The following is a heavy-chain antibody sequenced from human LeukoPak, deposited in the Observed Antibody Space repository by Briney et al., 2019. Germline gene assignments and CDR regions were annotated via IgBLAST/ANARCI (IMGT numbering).Heavy chain of an antibody. Sequence: SETLSLTCTGSGGSISSDYWSWIRQPPGKGLEWVGYIYYSGRTFYNPSLKSRVTMSVDTSKNQFSLKLSSVTAADTAIYYCARGFYSPAYWGQGTLVTVSS. D-gene: IGHD4-11*01. CDR3: ARGFYSPAY. J-gene: IGHJ4*02. CDR1: GGSISSDY. CDR2: IYYSGRT. V-gene: IGHV4-59*01.